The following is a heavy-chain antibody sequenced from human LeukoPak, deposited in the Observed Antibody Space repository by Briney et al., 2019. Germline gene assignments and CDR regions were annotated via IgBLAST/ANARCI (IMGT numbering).Heavy chain of an antibody. CDR3: AREGAVVAARRYFDY. J-gene: IGHJ4*02. CDR1: GGSIGSYY. CDR2: IHYSGST. Sequence: SDTLSLTCTVSGGSIGSYYWNCIRQAPGKGLEWIGYIHYSGSTNHNSSLKSRVTMSVDTSRNQYSLKLSSVTAADTAVYYCAREGAVVAARRYFDYWGQGTLVTVSS. V-gene: IGHV4-59*01. D-gene: IGHD2-15*01.